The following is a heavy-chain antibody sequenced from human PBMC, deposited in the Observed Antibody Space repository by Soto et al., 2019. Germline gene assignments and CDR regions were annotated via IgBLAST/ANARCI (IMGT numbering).Heavy chain of an antibody. Sequence: ESLKISCKGSGYSFTSYWIGWVRQMPGKGLEWMGIIYPGDSDTRYSPSFQGQVTISADKSISTAYLQWSSLKASDTAMYYCARQAYCGGDCYSGPYFDYWGQGTLVTVSS. CDR2: IYPGDSDT. D-gene: IGHD2-21*02. CDR1: GYSFTSYW. CDR3: ARQAYCGGDCYSGPYFDY. J-gene: IGHJ4*02. V-gene: IGHV5-51*01.